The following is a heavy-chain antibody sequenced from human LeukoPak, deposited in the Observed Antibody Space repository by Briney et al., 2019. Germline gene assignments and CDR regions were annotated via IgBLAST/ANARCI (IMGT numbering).Heavy chain of an antibody. D-gene: IGHD4-23*01. Sequence: TGGSLRLSCAASGFTSSSYGMHWVRQAPGKGLEWVAFIRYDGSNKYYADSVRGRFTISRDNSKNTLYLQMNSLRAEDTAVYYCANSDYGGPKPGFDYWGQGTLVTVSS. CDR1: GFTSSSYG. J-gene: IGHJ4*02. V-gene: IGHV3-30*02. CDR2: IRYDGSNK. CDR3: ANSDYGGPKPGFDY.